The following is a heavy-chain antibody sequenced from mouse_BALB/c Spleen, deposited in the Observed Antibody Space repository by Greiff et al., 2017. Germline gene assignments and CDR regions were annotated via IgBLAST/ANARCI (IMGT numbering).Heavy chain of an antibody. Sequence: QVHVKQSGAELVRPGTSVKVSCKASGYAFTNYLIEWVKQRPGQGLEWIGVINPGSGGTNYNEKFKGKATLTADKSSSTAYMQLSSLTSDDSAVYFCARGDYDYPFAYWGQGTLVTVSA. CDR1: GYAFTNYL. D-gene: IGHD2-4*01. V-gene: IGHV1-54*01. CDR3: ARGDYDYPFAY. CDR2: INPGSGGT. J-gene: IGHJ3*01.